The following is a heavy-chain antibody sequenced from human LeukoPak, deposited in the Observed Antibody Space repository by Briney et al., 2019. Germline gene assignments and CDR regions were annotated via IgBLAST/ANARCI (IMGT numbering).Heavy chain of an antibody. CDR3: ARGHSSGLYYFDY. V-gene: IGHV3-74*01. CDR2: INSDGSST. J-gene: IGHJ4*02. CDR1: GFTFSSYW. D-gene: IGHD6-19*01. Sequence: GGSLRLSCAASGFTFSSYWMHWVRQGPGKGLVWVSRINSDGSSTTYADSVKGRFTNSRDNAKNTLYPQMNSLRAEDTAVYYCARGHSSGLYYFDYWGQGTLVTVSS.